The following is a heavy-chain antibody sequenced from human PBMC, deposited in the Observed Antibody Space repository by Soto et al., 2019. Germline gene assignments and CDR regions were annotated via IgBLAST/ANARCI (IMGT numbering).Heavy chain of an antibody. CDR1: GFTFSSYA. CDR3: ARRIAAHFDY. Sequence: EVQLLESGGGLVQPGGSLRLSCAASGFTFSSYAMSWVRQAPGQGLEWVSAISGSGGSTNYAESVKGRFTISRHKSKKELYLQKNGRRAGDTAVYNRARRIAAHFDYWGQGTLVTVSS. D-gene: IGHD6-13*01. V-gene: IGHV3-23*01. CDR2: ISGSGGST. J-gene: IGHJ4*01.